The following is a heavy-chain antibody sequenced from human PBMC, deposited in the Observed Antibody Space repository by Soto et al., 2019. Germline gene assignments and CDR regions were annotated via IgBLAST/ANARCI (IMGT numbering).Heavy chain of an antibody. CDR3: ARGIFGVVLHFDY. D-gene: IGHD3-3*01. CDR2: IYYSGST. V-gene: IGHV4-31*03. Sequence: SETLSLTCTVSGGSISSGGYYWSWIRQHPGKGLEWIGYIYYSGSTYYNPSLKSRVTISVDTSKNQFSLKLSSVTAADTAVYYCARGIFGVVLHFDYWGQGTLVTVSS. CDR1: GGSISSGGYY. J-gene: IGHJ4*02.